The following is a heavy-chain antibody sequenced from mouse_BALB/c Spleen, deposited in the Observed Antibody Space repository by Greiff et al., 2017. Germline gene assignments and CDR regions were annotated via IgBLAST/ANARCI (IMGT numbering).Heavy chain of an antibody. CDR3: ARNYGGFAY. J-gene: IGHJ3*01. V-gene: IGHV1-82*01. CDR1: GYAFSSSW. CDR2: IYPGDGDT. Sequence: VKLMESGPELVKPGASVKISCKASGYAFSSSWMNWVKQRPGQGLEWIGRIYPGDGDTNYNGKFKGKATLTADKSSSTAYMQLSSLTSVDSAVYFCARNYGGFAYWGQGTLVTVSA. D-gene: IGHD1-1*02.